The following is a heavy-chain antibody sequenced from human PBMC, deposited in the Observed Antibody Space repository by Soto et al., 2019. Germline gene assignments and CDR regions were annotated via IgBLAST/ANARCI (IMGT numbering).Heavy chain of an antibody. J-gene: IGHJ4*02. CDR3: ARGAHNYYDSSGFRWYFDY. D-gene: IGHD3-22*01. V-gene: IGHV3-30-3*01. CDR1: GFTFSNYV. CDR2: ISYDGSNK. Sequence: PGGSLRLSCAASGFTFSNYVMHWVRQAPGKGLEWVAVISYDGSNKYYADSVKGRFTISRDNSKNTLYLQMNSLRAEDTAVYYCARGAHNYYDSSGFRWYFDYWGQGTLVTVSS.